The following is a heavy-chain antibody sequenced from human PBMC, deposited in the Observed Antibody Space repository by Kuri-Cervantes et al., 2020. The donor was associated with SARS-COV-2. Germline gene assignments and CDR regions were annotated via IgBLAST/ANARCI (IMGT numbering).Heavy chain of an antibody. CDR1: GGSISRYY. D-gene: IGHD3-3*01. Sequence: SETLSLTCTVSGGSISRYYWSWIRQPPGKGLEWIGYIYYSGSTYYNPSLKSRVTISVDTSKNQFSLKLSSVTAADTAVYYCARQGGITIFGVVYSPHYYYYMDVWGKGTTVTVSS. CDR3: ARQGGITIFGVVYSPHYYYYMDV. CDR2: IYYSGST. V-gene: IGHV4-59*08. J-gene: IGHJ6*03.